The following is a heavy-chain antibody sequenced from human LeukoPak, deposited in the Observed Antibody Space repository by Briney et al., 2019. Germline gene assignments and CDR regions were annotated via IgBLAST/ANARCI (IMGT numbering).Heavy chain of an antibody. CDR2: IKSDGSST. J-gene: IGHJ4*02. CDR1: GFTLSSYW. V-gene: IGHV3-74*01. D-gene: IGHD4-23*01. CDR3: ARGEYGGPSE. Sequence: PGGSLRLSCAASGFTLSSYWMYWVRQAPGKGLVWVSGIKSDGSSTNYADSVKGRFTISRDNAKNTLYLQMNGLRAEDTAVYYCARGEYGGPSEWGQGTLVTVSS.